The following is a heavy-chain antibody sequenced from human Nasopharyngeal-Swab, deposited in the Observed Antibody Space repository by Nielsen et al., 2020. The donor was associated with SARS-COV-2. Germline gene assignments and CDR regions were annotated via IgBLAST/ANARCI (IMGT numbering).Heavy chain of an antibody. CDR2: IYYSGST. V-gene: IGHV4-59*08. D-gene: IGHD3/OR15-3a*01. J-gene: IGHJ6*02. CDR1: GGSISSYY. CDR3: ASGPFGPGDSYYYYGLDV. Sequence: SETLSLTCTVSGGSISSYYWSWIRQPPGKGLGWIGYIYYSGSTNYNPSLKSRVTISVDTSKNQFSLKMRSVTAADTAVYYCASGPFGPGDSYYYYGLDVWGQGTTVTVSS.